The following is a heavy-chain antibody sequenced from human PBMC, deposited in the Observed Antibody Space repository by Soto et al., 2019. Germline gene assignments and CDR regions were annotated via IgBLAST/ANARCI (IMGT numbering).Heavy chain of an antibody. CDR3: ARTDIVTTNWFDP. CDR2: INHRGST. Sequence: QVHLQQWGAGLLKPSETLSLTCAVYGESFLGYYWTWIRQPPGKGLEWIGEINHRGSTNYNPSLKSRVSSAIDTSKNQFSLKLTAVTAADTSVYYCARTDIVTTNWFDPWGQGTLVNVSS. CDR1: GESFLGYY. V-gene: IGHV4-34*02. D-gene: IGHD5-12*01. J-gene: IGHJ5*02.